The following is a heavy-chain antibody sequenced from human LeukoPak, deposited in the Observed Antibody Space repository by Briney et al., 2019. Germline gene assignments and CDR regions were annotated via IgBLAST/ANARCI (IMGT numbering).Heavy chain of an antibody. CDR3: AKDISRSGYDRFDY. J-gene: IGHJ4*02. V-gene: IGHV3-23*01. D-gene: IGHD5-12*01. Sequence: GRSLRLSCAASGFTFSSYAMSWVRQAPGKGLEWVSAISGSGGSTYYADSVKGRFTISRDNSKNSLYLQMNSLRTEDTALYYCAKDISRSGYDRFDYWGQGTLVTVSS. CDR2: ISGSGGST. CDR1: GFTFSSYA.